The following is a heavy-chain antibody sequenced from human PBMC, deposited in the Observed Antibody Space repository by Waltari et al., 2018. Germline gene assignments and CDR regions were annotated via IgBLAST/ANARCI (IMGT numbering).Heavy chain of an antibody. Sequence: EVQLVESGGGLVQPGGSLRLPCAAHGFTFTRYWMSWVRQAPGKGLECVANINQGGSDKNYVDSVKGRFTISRDNAKNSLYLQMNSLRAEDTAVYYCARTGDDYWGQGTLVTVSS. CDR3: ARTGDDY. J-gene: IGHJ4*02. CDR2: INQGGSDK. CDR1: GFTFTRYW. D-gene: IGHD1-1*01. V-gene: IGHV3-7*03.